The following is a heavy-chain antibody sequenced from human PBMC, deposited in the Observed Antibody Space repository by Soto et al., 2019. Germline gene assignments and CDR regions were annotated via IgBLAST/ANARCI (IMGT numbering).Heavy chain of an antibody. Sequence: SVKVSCKASGGTFSSYAISWVRQAPGQGLEWMGGIIPIFGTANYAQKFQGRVTITADESTSTAYMELSSLRSEDTAVYYCARRYRGYCSGGSCYQENYYYGMDVWGQGTTVTVSS. CDR2: IIPIFGTA. D-gene: IGHD2-15*01. CDR1: GGTFSSYA. V-gene: IGHV1-69*13. CDR3: ARRYRGYCSGGSCYQENYYYGMDV. J-gene: IGHJ6*02.